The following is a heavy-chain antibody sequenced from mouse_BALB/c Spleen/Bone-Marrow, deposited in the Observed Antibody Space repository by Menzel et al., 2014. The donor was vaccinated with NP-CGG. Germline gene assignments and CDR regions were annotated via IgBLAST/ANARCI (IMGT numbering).Heavy chain of an antibody. CDR3: AREDGLWYFDV. CDR2: ILPGSGST. D-gene: IGHD1-1*01. V-gene: IGHV1-9*01. Sequence: QVQLQQSGAELMKPGVSVKIPCKATGYTFSSYWIEWVKQRPGHGLEWIGEILPGSGSTNYNEEFKSKATFTADTSSNTAYMQLSSLTSEDSAVYYCAREDGLWYFDVWGAGTTVTVSS. J-gene: IGHJ1*01. CDR1: GYTFSSYW.